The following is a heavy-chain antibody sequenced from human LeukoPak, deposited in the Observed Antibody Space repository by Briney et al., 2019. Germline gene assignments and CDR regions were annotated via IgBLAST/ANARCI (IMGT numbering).Heavy chain of an antibody. J-gene: IGHJ5*02. V-gene: IGHV3-7*01. CDR1: RFTFSSYW. CDR3: ATTLIWEGSFT. D-gene: IGHD3-16*01. CDR2: IKQDGSEK. Sequence: PGGSLRLSCAASRFTFSSYWMSWVRQGPGKGLEWVANIKQDGSEKYYVDSVKGRFTISRDNAKNSLYLQMNGLRAEDTAVYYCATTLIWEGSFTWGQGTLVTVSS.